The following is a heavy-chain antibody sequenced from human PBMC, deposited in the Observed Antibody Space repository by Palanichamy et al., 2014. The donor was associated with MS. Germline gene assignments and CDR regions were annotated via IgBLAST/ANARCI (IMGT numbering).Heavy chain of an antibody. CDR3: ARGARGYGMDV. Sequence: EVQLVESGGGLVQPGGSLRLSCAASGFTFGSYSMNWVRQAPGKGLEWVSYISSSSSTIYYADSVKGRFTISRDNAKNSLYLQMNSLRAEDTAVYYCARGARGYGMDVWGQGTTVTVSS. V-gene: IGHV3-48*01. CDR2: ISSSSSTI. CDR1: GFTFGSYS. J-gene: IGHJ6*02.